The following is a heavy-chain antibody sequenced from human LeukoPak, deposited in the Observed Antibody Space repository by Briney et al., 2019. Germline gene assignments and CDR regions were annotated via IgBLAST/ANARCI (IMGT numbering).Heavy chain of an antibody. CDR3: ARGVEPLAANTLAY. CDR2: LYSDGNK. V-gene: IGHV3-53*01. D-gene: IGHD1-14*01. Sequence: LSGGSRRLSCAASGFTVITNDMTWVRQAPGKGLEWVSVLYSDGNKKYADSVQGRFTISRDNSKNTLYLEMNSLSPDDTAVYYCARGVEPLAANTLAYWGQGTLVTVSS. J-gene: IGHJ4*02. CDR1: GFTVITND.